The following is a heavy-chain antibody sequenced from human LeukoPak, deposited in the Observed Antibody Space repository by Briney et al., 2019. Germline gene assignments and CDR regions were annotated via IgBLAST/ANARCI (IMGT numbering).Heavy chain of an antibody. CDR1: GYTFTDYS. V-gene: IGHV1-2*02. J-gene: IGHJ4*02. Sequence: GASVKVSCKSSGYTFTDYSIHWVRQAPGQGLEWMGWINPKSGGTKYAQKFQGRVTMTRDMSISTAYMELSSLRSDDTALYYCARDSYRFDYWGQGTRVTVSS. CDR3: ARDSYRFDY. CDR2: INPKSGGT. D-gene: IGHD3-16*02.